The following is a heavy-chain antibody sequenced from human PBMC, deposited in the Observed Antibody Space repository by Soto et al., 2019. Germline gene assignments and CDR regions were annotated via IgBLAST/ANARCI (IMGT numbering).Heavy chain of an antibody. CDR3: VRDRFAYFDPPASDY. J-gene: IGHJ4*02. Sequence: GASVKVSCKASGYTYTSYYMHWVRQAPGRGLEWMGWITTFNGKTNYAQKFQGRITITADTSTSTAYMELRSLISDDTAVYYCVRDRFAYFDPPASDYWGQGTLVTVSS. V-gene: IGHV1-18*04. D-gene: IGHD3-9*01. CDR2: ITTFNGKT. CDR1: GYTYTSYY.